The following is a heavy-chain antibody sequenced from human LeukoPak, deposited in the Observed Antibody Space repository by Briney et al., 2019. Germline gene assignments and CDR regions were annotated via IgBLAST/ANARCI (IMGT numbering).Heavy chain of an antibody. V-gene: IGHV4-4*02. D-gene: IGHD2-2*01. CDR1: GGSISSSNW. CDR2: IYHSGST. CDR3: ARMFVPAAMFYYYGMDA. Sequence: SGTLSLTCAVSGGSISSSNWWSWVRQPPGKGLEWIGEIYHSGSTNYNPSLKSRVTISVDKSKNQFSLKLSSVTAADTAVYYCARMFVPAAMFYYYGMDAWGKGTTVTVSS. J-gene: IGHJ6*04.